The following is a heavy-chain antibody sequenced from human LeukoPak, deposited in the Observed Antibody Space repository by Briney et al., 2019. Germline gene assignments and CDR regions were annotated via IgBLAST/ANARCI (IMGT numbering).Heavy chain of an antibody. CDR1: GFTFSTYW. CDR2: ISSDASIT. CDR3: ATSARTYLGSSLDY. J-gene: IGHJ4*02. V-gene: IGHV3-74*01. Sequence: PGGCLRLSCAASGFTFSTYWMHSVRQDPGKGLVWVSRISSDASITSYADPVKGRFTISRDNAKNTLYLQMNSLRAEDTALYYCATSARTYLGSSLDYWGQGTLVTVSS. D-gene: IGHD2-15*01.